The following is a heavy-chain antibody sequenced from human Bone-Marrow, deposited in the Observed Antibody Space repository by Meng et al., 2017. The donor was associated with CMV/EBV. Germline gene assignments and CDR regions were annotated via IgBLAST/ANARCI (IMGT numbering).Heavy chain of an antibody. CDR1: GFTFSPYW. V-gene: IGHV3-7*01. D-gene: IGHD5/OR15-5a*01. J-gene: IGHJ4*02. CDR2: IKQDGSEE. Sequence: GESLKISCAASGFTFSPYWMSWVRQAPGKGLEWVAKIKQDGSEEYYVDSVKGRFTISRDNAKNSLYLQMNSLRVEDTAVYYCAKKVSGNAPLDYWGEGTLVTVSS. CDR3: AKKVSGNAPLDY.